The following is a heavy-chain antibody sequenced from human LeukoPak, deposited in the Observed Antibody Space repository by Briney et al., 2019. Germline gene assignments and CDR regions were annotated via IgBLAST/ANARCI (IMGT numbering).Heavy chain of an antibody. Sequence: SSETLSLTCAVSSGSIFSSNWWSWVRQPPGKGLEWIGRIYTSGGTDYNPSLKSRVIMSVDTSKNHLSLKLTSVTAADTAVYYCARDSGTTGEVKFDPWGQGILVTVSS. CDR3: ARDSGTTGEVKFDP. V-gene: IGHV4-4*02. D-gene: IGHD3-10*01. CDR1: SGSIFSSNW. J-gene: IGHJ5*02. CDR2: IYTSGGT.